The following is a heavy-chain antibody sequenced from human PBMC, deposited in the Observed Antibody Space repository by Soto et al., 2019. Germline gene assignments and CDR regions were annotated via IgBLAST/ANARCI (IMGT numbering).Heavy chain of an antibody. CDR1: GYTFTSYG. V-gene: IGHV1-18*04. CDR2: ISAYNGNT. J-gene: IGHJ5*01. Sequence: AVKVSCKASGYTFTSYGISWVRQAPGQGLEWMGWISAYNGNTNYAQKLQGRVTMTTDTSTSTAYMELRSLRSDDTAVFYVARSNRSHNWFAYWSQRTLVTLAS. CDR3: ARSNRSHNWFAY.